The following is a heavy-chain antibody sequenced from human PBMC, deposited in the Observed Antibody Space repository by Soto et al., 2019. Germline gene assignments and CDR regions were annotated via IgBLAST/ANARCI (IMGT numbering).Heavy chain of an antibody. CDR3: SRDGVFGSGIQIWLRGYYYYGMDG. Sequence: EVQLVASGGGLVQPGGSLRLSCAASGFTFSSYWMSWVRQAPGKGLEWVANIKQDGSEKYYVDSVKGRFTISRDNAKNSLYLQINSLSAEDTAGYYCSRDGVFGSGIQIWLRGYYYYGMDGWGQGTTVTVSS. CDR1: GFTFSSYW. CDR2: IKQDGSEK. D-gene: IGHD5-18*01. J-gene: IGHJ6*02. V-gene: IGHV3-7*01.